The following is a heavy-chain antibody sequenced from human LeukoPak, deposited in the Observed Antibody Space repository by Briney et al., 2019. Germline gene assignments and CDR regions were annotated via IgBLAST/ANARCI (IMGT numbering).Heavy chain of an antibody. V-gene: IGHV3-73*01. CDR3: AKDLGYDFWSGYYTGYNYGMDV. J-gene: IGHJ6*02. CDR1: GFTFSGSA. Sequence: GSLRLSCAASGFTFSGSAMHWVRQASGKGLEWVGRIRSKANSYATAYAASVKGRFTISRDDSKNTAYLQMNSLKTEDTAVYYCAKDLGYDFWSGYYTGYNYGMDVWGQGTTVTVSS. CDR2: IRSKANSYAT. D-gene: IGHD3-3*01.